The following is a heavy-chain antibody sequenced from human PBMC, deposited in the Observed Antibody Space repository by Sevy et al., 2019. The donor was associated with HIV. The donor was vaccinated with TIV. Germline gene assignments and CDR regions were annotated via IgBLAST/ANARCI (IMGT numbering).Heavy chain of an antibody. Sequence: GGSLRLSCAASGFTFSSYGMHWVRQAPGKGLEWVAVIWYDGSNKYYADSGKGRFTISRANSKNTLYLQMKSLRAEDTALYYYGRDPYDSSGFPFDYWGQGTLVTVSS. J-gene: IGHJ4*02. V-gene: IGHV3-33*01. D-gene: IGHD3-22*01. CDR2: IWYDGSNK. CDR3: GRDPYDSSGFPFDY. CDR1: GFTFSSYG.